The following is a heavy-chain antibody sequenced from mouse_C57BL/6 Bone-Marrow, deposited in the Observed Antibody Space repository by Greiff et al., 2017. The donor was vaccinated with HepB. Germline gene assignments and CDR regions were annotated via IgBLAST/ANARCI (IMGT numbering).Heavy chain of an antibody. Sequence: EVKVEESGGGLVQPGGSMKLSCAASGFTFSDAWMDWVRQSPEKGLEWVAEIRNKANNHAKYYAESVKGRFTISRDDSKSSVYLQMNSLRAEDTGIYYGTRHPHYYGSSYWYFDVWGTGTTVTVSS. V-gene: IGHV6-6*01. CDR1: GFTFSDAW. CDR3: TRHPHYYGSSYWYFDV. CDR2: IRNKANNHAK. D-gene: IGHD1-1*01. J-gene: IGHJ1*03.